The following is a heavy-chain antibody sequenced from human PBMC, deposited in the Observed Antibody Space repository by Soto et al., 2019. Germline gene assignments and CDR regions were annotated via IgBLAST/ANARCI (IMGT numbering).Heavy chain of an antibody. V-gene: IGHV3-72*01. J-gene: IGHJ6*02. CDR3: ARVGKDYAMDD. Sequence: EVQLVESGGGLVQPGGSLRLSCAVSEFTFSDHYMDWVSQAPGKGPEWVGRSRNKANGYRTEYAASVKGRFTVSRDDSNNSLYLQMNSLKTEDTAVYYCARVGKDYAMDDWGQGTTVTVSS. CDR1: EFTFSDHY. CDR2: SRNKANGYRT.